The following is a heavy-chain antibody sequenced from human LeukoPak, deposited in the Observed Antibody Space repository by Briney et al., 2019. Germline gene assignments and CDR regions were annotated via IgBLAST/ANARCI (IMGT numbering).Heavy chain of an antibody. D-gene: IGHD3-22*01. V-gene: IGHV3-21*01. CDR1: EFTFSSYS. CDR3: VRLRRNSDSSGYYYYYDY. Sequence: PRGSPRLSCTVSEFTFSSYSMNWVRQAPGKGLEWVASINGGATYIYYADSMKGRFTISRDDAKSSLYLQMNSLRAEDTAVYYCVRLRRNSDSSGYYYYYDYWGQGILVTVSS. CDR2: INGGATYI. J-gene: IGHJ4*02.